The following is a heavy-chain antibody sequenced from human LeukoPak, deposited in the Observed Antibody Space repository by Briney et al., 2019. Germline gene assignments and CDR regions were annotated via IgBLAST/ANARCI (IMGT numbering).Heavy chain of an antibody. CDR1: GGSISSYY. J-gene: IGHJ6*02. V-gene: IGHV4-59*01. D-gene: IGHD2-15*01. Sequence: SETLSVTCTVSGGSISSYYWSWIRQPPGKGLERIGHIYYSGSTNYNPSLKSRVTISVDTSKNQFSLKLSSVTAADTAVYYCARVTSGPLYYYYYGMEVWGQGTTVTDSS. CDR3: ARVTSGPLYYYYYGMEV. CDR2: IYYSGST.